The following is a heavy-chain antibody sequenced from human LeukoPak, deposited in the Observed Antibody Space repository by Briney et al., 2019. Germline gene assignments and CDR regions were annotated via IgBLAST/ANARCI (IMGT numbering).Heavy chain of an antibody. Sequence: PGGSLRLSCAASGFTFSDYYMSWIRQAPGKGLEWVSYISSSGSTIYYADSVKGRFTISRDNAKISLYLQMNSLRVEDTAVYYCATDRKVGTWDPRFDYWGQGTLVTVSS. CDR2: ISSSGSTI. D-gene: IGHD4-23*01. J-gene: IGHJ4*02. V-gene: IGHV3-11*04. CDR1: GFTFSDYY. CDR3: ATDRKVGTWDPRFDY.